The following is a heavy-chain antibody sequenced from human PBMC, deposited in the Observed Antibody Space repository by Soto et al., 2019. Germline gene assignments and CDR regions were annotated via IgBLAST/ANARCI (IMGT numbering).Heavy chain of an antibody. D-gene: IGHD3-22*01. J-gene: IGHJ5*02. Sequence: QITLKESGPTLVKPTQTLTLTCTFSGFSLSTSGVGVGWIRQPPGKALEWLALIYWDDDKRYSPSLKSRLTITKDTSKNQVVLTMTNMDPVDTATYYCAHSGREYYDSSGYRNWFDPWGQGTLVTVSS. CDR2: IYWDDDK. V-gene: IGHV2-5*02. CDR1: GFSLSTSGVG. CDR3: AHSGREYYDSSGYRNWFDP.